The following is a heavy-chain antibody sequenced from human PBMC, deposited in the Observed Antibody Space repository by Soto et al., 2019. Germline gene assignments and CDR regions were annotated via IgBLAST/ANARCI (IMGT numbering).Heavy chain of an antibody. Sequence: QLQLQESGPGLVKPSETLSLTCTVSGGSISSSSYYWGWIRQPPGKGLEWIGSIYYSGSTYYNPSLKSRVTIYVDTSKNQFSLKLSSVTAADTAVYYCARVGITIFGVVTDNWFDPWGQGTLVTVSS. D-gene: IGHD3-3*01. V-gene: IGHV4-39*01. CDR2: IYYSGST. CDR1: GGSISSSSYY. CDR3: ARVGITIFGVVTDNWFDP. J-gene: IGHJ5*02.